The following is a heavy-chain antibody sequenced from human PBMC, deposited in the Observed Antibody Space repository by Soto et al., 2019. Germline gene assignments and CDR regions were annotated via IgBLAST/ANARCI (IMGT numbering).Heavy chain of an antibody. D-gene: IGHD1-7*01. J-gene: IGHJ4*02. V-gene: IGHV3-21*01. CDR2: ISSSSSYI. CDR1: GFTFSSYS. Sequence: GGSLRLSCAASGFTFSSYSMNWVRQAPGKGLEWVSSISSSSSYIYYADSVKGRFTISRDNAKNSLYLQMNSLRAEDTAVYYCARDPPTHNWNYGRDDYWGQGTLVTVSS. CDR3: ARDPPTHNWNYGRDDY.